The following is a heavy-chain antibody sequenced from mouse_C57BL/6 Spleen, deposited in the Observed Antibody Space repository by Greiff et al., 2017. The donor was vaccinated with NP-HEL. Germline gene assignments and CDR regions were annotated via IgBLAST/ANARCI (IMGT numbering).Heavy chain of an antibody. J-gene: IGHJ4*01. CDR3: TRDRVSYDAMDY. CDR2: ISSGGDYI. CDR1: GFTFSSYA. D-gene: IGHD3-1*01. Sequence: EVKVVESGEGLVKPGGSLKLSCAASGFTFSSYAMSWVRQTPEKRLEWVAYISSGGDYIYYADTVKGRFTISRDNARNTLYLQMSSLKSEDTAMYYCTRDRVSYDAMDYWGQGTSVTVSS. V-gene: IGHV5-9-1*02.